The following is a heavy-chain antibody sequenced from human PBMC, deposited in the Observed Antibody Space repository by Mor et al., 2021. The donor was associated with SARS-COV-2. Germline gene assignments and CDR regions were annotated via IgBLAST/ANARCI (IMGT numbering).Heavy chain of an antibody. V-gene: IGHV3-30*04. Sequence: VRQAPGKGLEWVALISFDGRKTNYRDSVTGRFIISRDNSKKTMFLQLNSLKHEDTAVYYCARWHQMVIGGFDLWGQGT. J-gene: IGHJ3*01. D-gene: IGHD6-13*01. CDR3: ARWHQMVIGGFDL. CDR2: ISFDGRKT.